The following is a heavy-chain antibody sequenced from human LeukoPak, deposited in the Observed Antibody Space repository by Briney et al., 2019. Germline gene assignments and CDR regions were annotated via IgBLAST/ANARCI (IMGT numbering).Heavy chain of an antibody. J-gene: IGHJ6*02. CDR3: ASQIGSIYGYYYYYGMDV. Sequence: GGSLRLSCAASGFTVSSNYMSWVRQAPGKGLEWVSVIYSGGSTYYADSVKGRFTISRDNSKNTLYLQMNSLRAEDTAVYYCASQIGSIYGYYYYYGMDVWGQGTTVTVSS. D-gene: IGHD4-11*01. V-gene: IGHV3-66*02. CDR2: IYSGGST. CDR1: GFTVSSNY.